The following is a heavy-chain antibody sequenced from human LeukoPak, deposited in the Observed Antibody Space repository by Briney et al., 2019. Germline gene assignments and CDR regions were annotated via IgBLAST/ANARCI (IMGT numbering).Heavy chain of an antibody. V-gene: IGHV4-34*01. CDR1: GGSFSGYY. Sequence: PSETLSLTCAVYGGSFSGYYWSWIRQPPGKGLEWIGEINHSGSTNYNPSLKSRVTISVDTSKNQFSLKLSSVTAADTAVYYCARTGLDITMVRGVIGYWGQGTLLTVSS. D-gene: IGHD3-10*01. CDR2: INHSGST. CDR3: ARTGLDITMVRGVIGY. J-gene: IGHJ4*02.